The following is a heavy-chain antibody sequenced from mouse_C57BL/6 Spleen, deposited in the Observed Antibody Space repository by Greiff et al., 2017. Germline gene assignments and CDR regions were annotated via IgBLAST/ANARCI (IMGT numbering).Heavy chain of an antibody. V-gene: IGHV5-17*01. CDR1: GFTFSDYG. Sequence: EVQRVESGGGLVKPGGSPQLSCAASGFTFSDYGMHWVRQAPEKGLEWVAYISSGSSTIYYADTVKGRFTISRDNAKNTLFLQMTSLRAEDTALYYCARRNYYSNYDYAMDYWGQGTSVTVSS. CDR2: ISSGSSTI. D-gene: IGHD2-5*01. CDR3: ARRNYYSNYDYAMDY. J-gene: IGHJ4*01.